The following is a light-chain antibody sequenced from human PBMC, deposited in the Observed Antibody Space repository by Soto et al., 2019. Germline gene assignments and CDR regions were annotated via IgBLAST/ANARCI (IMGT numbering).Light chain of an antibody. J-gene: IGKJ5*01. Sequence: EIVLTQSPDTLSLSPGERATLSCRASQSVSSNYLAWYQQKPAQAPRLLIYGASSRATGIPDRFSGSGSGTDFTLTISRPEPEDFAVYYCQQYSGSPPTTFGQGTRLEIE. CDR2: GAS. CDR3: QQYSGSPPTT. CDR1: QSVSSNY. V-gene: IGKV3-20*01.